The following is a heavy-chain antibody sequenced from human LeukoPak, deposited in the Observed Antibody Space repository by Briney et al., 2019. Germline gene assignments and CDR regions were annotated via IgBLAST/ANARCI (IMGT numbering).Heavy chain of an antibody. V-gene: IGHV1-69*05. Sequence: SVKVSCKASGGTFSSYAISWVRQAPGQGLEWMGGIIPIFGTANYAQKFQGRVTITTDESTSTAYMELSSLRSEDTAVYYCALIVVVPAAITRDYWGQGTLVTVSS. J-gene: IGHJ4*02. CDR2: IIPIFGTA. D-gene: IGHD2-2*02. CDR3: ALIVVVPAAITRDY. CDR1: GGTFSSYA.